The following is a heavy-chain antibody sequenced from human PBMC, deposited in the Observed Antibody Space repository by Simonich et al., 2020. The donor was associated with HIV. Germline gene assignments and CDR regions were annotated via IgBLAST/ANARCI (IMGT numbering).Heavy chain of an antibody. Sequence: QVHLQQWGAGLLKPSETLSLTCAVYGGSFSGYFWSWIRQPPGKGLEWIGEISHSGSTDYNPSLQSRVTISVDTSKNQFSLKLSSVTAADTAMYYCARRPPITGRGFDIWGQGTMVTVSS. D-gene: IGHD3-10*01. CDR3: ARRPPITGRGFDI. CDR2: ISHSGST. V-gene: IGHV4-34*01. J-gene: IGHJ3*02. CDR1: GGSFSGYF.